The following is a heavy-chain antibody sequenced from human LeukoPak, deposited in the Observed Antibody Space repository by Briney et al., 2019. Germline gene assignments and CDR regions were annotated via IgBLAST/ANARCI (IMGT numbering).Heavy chain of an antibody. J-gene: IGHJ3*02. Sequence: GASVKVSCKASGYTFTSYYMHWVRQAPGQGLEWMGIINPSGGSTSYAQKFQGRVTMTRDMSTSTVYIELSSLRSEDTAVYYCARGSHGADAFDIWGQGTMVTVSS. CDR1: GYTFTSYY. D-gene: IGHD4/OR15-4a*01. CDR3: ARGSHGADAFDI. V-gene: IGHV1-46*01. CDR2: INPSGGST.